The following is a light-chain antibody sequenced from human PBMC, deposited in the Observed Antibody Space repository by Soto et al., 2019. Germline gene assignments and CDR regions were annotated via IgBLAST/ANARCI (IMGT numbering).Light chain of an antibody. CDR1: SSKFGAGYD. CDR2: INI. V-gene: IGLV1-40*01. CDR3: QSYDSSLRDYV. J-gene: IGLJ1*01. Sequence: QSVLTPPPSVSGAPGARVTISRAGGSSKFGAGYDVQWYQQIPGTAPQLLIYININRPSGVPDRFSGSKSGTSASLAITGLQADDEADYYCQSYDSSLRDYVXGTGTKVTVL.